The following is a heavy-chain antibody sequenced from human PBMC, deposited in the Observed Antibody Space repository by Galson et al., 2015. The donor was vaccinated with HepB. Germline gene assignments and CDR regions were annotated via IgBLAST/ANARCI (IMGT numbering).Heavy chain of an antibody. V-gene: IGHV3-74*01. CDR3: ARARIAVAGFDY. J-gene: IGHJ4*02. CDR2: INSDGSNT. Sequence: SLRLSCAASGFTFSTYWMHWVRQAPGKGLVWVSRINSDGSNTTYADSVKGRFTISRDNAKNTLYLQMNSLRAEDTAVYYCARARIAVAGFDYWGQGTLVTVSS. D-gene: IGHD6-19*01. CDR1: GFTFSTYW.